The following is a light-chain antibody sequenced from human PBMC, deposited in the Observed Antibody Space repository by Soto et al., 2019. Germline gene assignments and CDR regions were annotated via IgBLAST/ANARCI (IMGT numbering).Light chain of an antibody. CDR2: GVS. V-gene: IGKV3-15*01. Sequence: EILMTQSPATLSVSPGERVTLSCRASQSVSRNLAWYQQKPGQAPKLLIYGVSTRATGIPARISGSGSETQFTLTISTLQSEDFGFYYCQQYNKWPLNFGGGTKWIS. CDR1: QSVSRN. CDR3: QQYNKWPLN. J-gene: IGKJ4*01.